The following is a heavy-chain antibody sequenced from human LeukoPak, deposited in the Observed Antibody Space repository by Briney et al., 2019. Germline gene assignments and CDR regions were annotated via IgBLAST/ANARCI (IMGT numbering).Heavy chain of an antibody. CDR3: ARDKAYYYDSSGYFDAFDI. CDR1: GGSISSSSYY. CDR2: IYYSGST. D-gene: IGHD3-22*01. Sequence: SETLSLTCTVSGGSISSSSYYWGWIRQPPGKGLEWIGSIYYSGSTYYNPSLKSRVTISVDTSKNQFSLKLSSVTAADTAVYYCARDKAYYYDSSGYFDAFDIWGQGTMVTVSS. J-gene: IGHJ3*02. V-gene: IGHV4-39*07.